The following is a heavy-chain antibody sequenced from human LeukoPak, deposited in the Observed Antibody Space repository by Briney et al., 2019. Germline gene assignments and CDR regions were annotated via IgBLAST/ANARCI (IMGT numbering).Heavy chain of an antibody. J-gene: IGHJ4*02. V-gene: IGHV3-23*01. Sequence: GGSLRLSCAASGFTFSSYAMSWVRQAPGKGLEWVSTITGTSGSTYYADSVKGRFTISRDNSKNTLYLQMNSLRDEDTAVYDCAKPSGWYPAFDYWGQGTLVTVSS. D-gene: IGHD6-19*01. CDR2: ITGTSGST. CDR3: AKPSGWYPAFDY. CDR1: GFTFSSYA.